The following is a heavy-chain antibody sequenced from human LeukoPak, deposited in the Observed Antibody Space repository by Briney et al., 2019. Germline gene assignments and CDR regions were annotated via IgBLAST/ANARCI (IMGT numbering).Heavy chain of an antibody. CDR1: GASISRSY. J-gene: IGHJ3*02. Sequence: SETLSLTCTVSGASISRSYWSWIRQPAGKGLEWIGRIYTSGSTNYNPSLKSRVTMSLDTSKSQFSLKLSSVTAADTAVYYCARDLNDSRGYWEASDIWGQGTMVTVSS. D-gene: IGHD3-22*01. CDR3: ARDLNDSRGYWEASDI. V-gene: IGHV4-4*07. CDR2: IYTSGST.